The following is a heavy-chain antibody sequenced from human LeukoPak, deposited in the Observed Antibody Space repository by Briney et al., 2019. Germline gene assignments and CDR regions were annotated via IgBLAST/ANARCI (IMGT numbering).Heavy chain of an antibody. V-gene: IGHV3-23*01. J-gene: IGHJ4*02. CDR3: AKDYGPKQLVFFDS. CDR1: GFTFSSYA. CDR2: ISGNGGTT. D-gene: IGHD6-13*01. Sequence: GGSLRLSCTASGFTFSSYALSWVRQAPGKGLEWVSGISGNGGTTFYADSVKGRFTITRDNSKNTLYVQMNSLRGEDTAVYYCAKDYGPKQLVFFDSWGQGTLVTVSS.